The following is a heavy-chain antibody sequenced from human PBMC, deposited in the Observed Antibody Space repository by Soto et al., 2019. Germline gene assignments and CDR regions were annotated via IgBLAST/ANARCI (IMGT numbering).Heavy chain of an antibody. J-gene: IGHJ4*02. CDR2: INPTVGST. D-gene: IGHD3-3*01. CDR3: ATVCPSSNERSALTYTDF. CDR1: GYTFTSYY. V-gene: IGHV1-46*01. Sequence: ASLKVSCKASGYTFTSYYLLWVRQAPGQGLEWMGLINPTVGSTTYARKFQDRVTMTRDTSTSTIYMELSSLRSEDTAVYYCATVCPSSNERSALTYTDFWGQGTLVTVSS.